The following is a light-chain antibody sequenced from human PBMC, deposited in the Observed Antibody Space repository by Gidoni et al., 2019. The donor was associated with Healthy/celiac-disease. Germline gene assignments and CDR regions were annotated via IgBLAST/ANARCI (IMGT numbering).Light chain of an antibody. Sequence: IVFPQSPATLSLSTGERATLSCMASQSVSSYLAWYQQKPGQAPRLLIYDASNRATGIPARFSGSGSRTDFTLTISSLEPEDFAVYYCQQRSNWLTFGGGTKVEIK. CDR3: QQRSNWLT. CDR2: DAS. J-gene: IGKJ4*01. CDR1: QSVSSY. V-gene: IGKV3-11*01.